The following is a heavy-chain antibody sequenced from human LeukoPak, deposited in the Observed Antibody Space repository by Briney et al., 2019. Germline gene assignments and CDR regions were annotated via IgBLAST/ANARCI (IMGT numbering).Heavy chain of an antibody. CDR2: ISDSGDST. CDR3: AKDRGPFAVVPEY. Sequence: PGGSLRLSRAPSGFTFSSYAMSWVRQAPGKGLGWVSAISDSGDSTYYADSVKSRFTNSKDNSKNTLYLQMDSVRAEDAALYYCAKDRGPFAVVPEYWGQGTLVTVSS. D-gene: IGHD3-10*01. V-gene: IGHV3-23*01. CDR1: GFTFSSYA. J-gene: IGHJ4*02.